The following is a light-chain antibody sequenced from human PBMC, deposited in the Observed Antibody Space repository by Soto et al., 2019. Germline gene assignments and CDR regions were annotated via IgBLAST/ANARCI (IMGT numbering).Light chain of an antibody. V-gene: IGLV2-14*03. CDR1: SSDVGGYNF. J-gene: IGLJ2*01. CDR2: DVT. CDR3: SSDARSNTLL. Sequence: QSALTHPASVSGSPGQSITISCTGTSSDVGGYNFVSWYQQYPGKAPKLMIYDVTNRPSGGSNRFSGSKSGNTASLTISGLQAEDEADYYCSSDARSNTLLFGGATKLTV.